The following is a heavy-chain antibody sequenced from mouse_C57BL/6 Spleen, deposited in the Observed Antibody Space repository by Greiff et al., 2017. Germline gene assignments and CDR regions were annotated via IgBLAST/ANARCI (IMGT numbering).Heavy chain of an antibody. CDR2: ISYDGSN. Sequence: EVKLQESGPGLVKPSQSLSLTCSVTGYSITSGYYWNWIRQFPGNKLEWMGYISYDGSNNYNPSLKNRISITRDTSKNQFFLKLNSVTTEDTATYYCARDYYGYDGGAWFAYWGQGTLVTVSA. D-gene: IGHD2-2*01. V-gene: IGHV3-6*01. CDR3: ARDYYGYDGGAWFAY. CDR1: GYSITSGYY. J-gene: IGHJ3*01.